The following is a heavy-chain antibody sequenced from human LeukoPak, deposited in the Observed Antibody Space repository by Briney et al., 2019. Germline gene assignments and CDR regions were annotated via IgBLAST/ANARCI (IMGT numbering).Heavy chain of an antibody. CDR3: ARAKNKYCSSTSCYFGYFDY. CDR2: IYTSGST. Sequence: PSQTLSLTCTVSGGSISSGSYCWSWIRQPAGKGLEWIGRIYTSGSTNYNPSLKSRVTISVDTSKNQFSLKLSSVTAADTAVYYCARAKNKYCSSTSCYFGYFDYWGQGTLVTVSS. V-gene: IGHV4-61*02. D-gene: IGHD2-2*01. J-gene: IGHJ4*02. CDR1: GGSISSGSYC.